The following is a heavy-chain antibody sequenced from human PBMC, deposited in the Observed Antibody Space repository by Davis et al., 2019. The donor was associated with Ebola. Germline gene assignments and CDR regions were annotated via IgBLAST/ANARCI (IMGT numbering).Heavy chain of an antibody. CDR1: GFTLSDYY. CDR3: ARFPIAEFDY. J-gene: IGHJ4*02. CDR2: ISSSSTAI. V-gene: IGHV3-11*01. D-gene: IGHD6-13*01. Sequence: PGGSLRLSCAASGFTLSDYYMSWIRQAPGKGLEWVSYISSSSTAIYYADSVKGRFTISRDNAKNSLYLQMNSLRAEDTAVYYCARFPIAEFDYWGQGTLVTVSS.